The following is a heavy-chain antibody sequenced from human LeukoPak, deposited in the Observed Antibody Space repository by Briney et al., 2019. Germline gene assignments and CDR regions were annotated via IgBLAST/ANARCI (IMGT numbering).Heavy chain of an antibody. V-gene: IGHV4-39*01. D-gene: IGHD3-10*01. CDR3: ARLRQPVGYGSGRGYPRYYYYYYMDV. Sequence: SGTLTLTCTVSGGSISSSSYYWGWIRQPPGKGLEWIGSIYYSGSTNYNPSLKSRVTISVDTSKNQFSLKLSSVTAADTAVYYCARLRQPVGYGSGRGYPRYYYYYYMDVWGKGTTVTVSS. CDR1: GGSISSSSYY. J-gene: IGHJ6*03. CDR2: IYYSGST.